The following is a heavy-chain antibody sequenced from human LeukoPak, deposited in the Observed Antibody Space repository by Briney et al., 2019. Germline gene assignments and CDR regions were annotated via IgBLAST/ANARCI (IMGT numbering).Heavy chain of an antibody. J-gene: IGHJ4*02. D-gene: IGHD3-10*01. CDR3: GRHRSGSGTYFIDY. V-gene: IGHV3-7*01. CDR1: GFTFSSYS. Sequence: GGSLRLSCVVSGFTFSSYSMIWVRQAPGKGLQWVANMKEDGSETKYVESVKGRFTISRDNAKNSLYLQMNSVRAEDTAVYYCGRHRSGSGTYFIDYWGQGTLVSVSS. CDR2: MKEDGSET.